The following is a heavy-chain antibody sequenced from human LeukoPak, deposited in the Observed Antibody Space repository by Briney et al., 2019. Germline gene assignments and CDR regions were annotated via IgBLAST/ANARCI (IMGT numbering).Heavy chain of an antibody. J-gene: IGHJ6*02. CDR1: GYTFTSYA. D-gene: IGHD6-19*01. V-gene: IGHV1-3*01. CDR2: INAGNGNT. Sequence: ASVKVSCKASGYTFTSYAMHWVRQAPGQRLEWMGWINAGNGNTKYSQKFQGGVTITRDTSASTAYMELSSLRSEDTAVYYCARCIAVAGTTYYYYGMDVWGQGTTVTVSS. CDR3: ARCIAVAGTTYYYYGMDV.